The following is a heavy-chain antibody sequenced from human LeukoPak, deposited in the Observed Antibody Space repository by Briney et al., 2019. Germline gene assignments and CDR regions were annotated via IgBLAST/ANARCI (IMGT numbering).Heavy chain of an antibody. CDR1: GYSFTNNW. V-gene: IGHV5-51*01. J-gene: IGHJ4*02. Sequence: GESLQISCKGSGYSFTNNWIGWVRPMPGKGLEWMGIIYPGDSDTRYSPSFQGQVTISADKSISTAYLQWSSLKASDTAMYYCARGDTSYYVYYFDYWGQGTLVTVSS. D-gene: IGHD1-26*01. CDR2: IYPGDSDT. CDR3: ARGDTSYYVYYFDY.